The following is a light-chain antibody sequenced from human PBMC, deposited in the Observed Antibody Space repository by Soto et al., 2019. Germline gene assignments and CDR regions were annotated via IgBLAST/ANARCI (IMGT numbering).Light chain of an antibody. V-gene: IGKV3-15*01. CDR2: GAS. J-gene: IGKJ5*01. Sequence: EIVMTQSPATLSVSPGERATLSCRASQSVSSYFAWYPQRPGQAPRLLIYGASTRATGIPARFSGSGSGTEFTLTNSSLQSEDFAVYYCQQYNDWPSSTVGQGTRRE. CDR1: QSVSSY. CDR3: QQYNDWPSST.